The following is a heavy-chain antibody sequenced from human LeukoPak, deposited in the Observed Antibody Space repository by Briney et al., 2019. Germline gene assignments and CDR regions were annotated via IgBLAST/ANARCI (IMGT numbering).Heavy chain of an antibody. CDR3: ARNRSLTTTPGFDH. J-gene: IGHJ4*02. CDR1: GYSIRSGDY. Sequence: PSETLSLTCAVSGYSIRSGDYWGWIRQSPGKGLEWIGSIYHSGSTHYNPSLKSRVTISVDTSKNQFSLMLSSVTAADTAVYYCARNRSLTTTPGFDHWGQGTLVTVSS. D-gene: IGHD4-11*01. CDR2: IYHSGST. V-gene: IGHV4-38-2*01.